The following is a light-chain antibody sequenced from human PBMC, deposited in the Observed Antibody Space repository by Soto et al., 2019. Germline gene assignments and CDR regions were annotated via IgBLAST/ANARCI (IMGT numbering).Light chain of an antibody. V-gene: IGLV1-40*01. CDR2: GNS. CDR1: SSNIGAGYD. Sequence: QSVLTQPPSESGAPGQRVTISCTGSSSNIGAGYDVHWYQQLPGTAPKLLIYGNSNRPSGVPDRFSGSKSGTSASLAITGLQAEDEADYYCQSYDSSLSGSTYVFATGTKVTVL. CDR3: QSYDSSLSGSTYV. J-gene: IGLJ1*01.